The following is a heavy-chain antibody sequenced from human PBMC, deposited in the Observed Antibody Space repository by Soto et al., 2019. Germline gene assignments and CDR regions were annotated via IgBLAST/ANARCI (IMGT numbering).Heavy chain of an antibody. J-gene: IGHJ4*02. CDR1: GYTFTSYG. V-gene: IGHV1-18*01. CDR2: ISAYNGNT. CDR3: ARVFARAWSYVPLPAAVDY. D-gene: IGHD3-16*01. Sequence: QVQLVPSGAEVKKPGASVKVSCKASGYTFTSYGISWVRQAPGQGLEWMGWISAYNGNTNYAQKIQGRDTMTTDTPTSAAYRERRSLRSDDTAVYYCARVFARAWSYVPLPAAVDYWGQGTLVTVSS.